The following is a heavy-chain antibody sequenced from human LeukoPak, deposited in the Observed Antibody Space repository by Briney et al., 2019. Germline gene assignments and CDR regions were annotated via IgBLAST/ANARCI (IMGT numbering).Heavy chain of an antibody. V-gene: IGHV4-34*01. CDR3: ARKGFGSGSYSY. D-gene: IGHD3-10*01. Sequence: SETLSLTCAVYGGSFSGYYWSWIRQPPGKGLEWIGEINHSGSTNYNPSLKSRVTISVDTSKNQFSLKLSSVTAADTAVYYCARKGFGSGSYSYWGQGTLVTVSS. CDR2: INHSGST. CDR1: GGSFSGYY. J-gene: IGHJ4*02.